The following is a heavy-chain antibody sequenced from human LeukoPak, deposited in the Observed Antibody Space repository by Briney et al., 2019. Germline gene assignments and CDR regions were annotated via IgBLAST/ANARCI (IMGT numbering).Heavy chain of an antibody. CDR1: GFTFSSYA. V-gene: IGHV3-23*01. CDR2: ISGSGGST. Sequence: GGSLRLSCAASGFTFSSYAMSWVRQAPGKGPEWVSAISGSGGSTYYADSVKGRFTISRDNSKNTLYLQMNSLRAEDTAVYYCAKRGFGFYYGMDVWGQGTTVTVSS. CDR3: AKRGFGFYYGMDV. J-gene: IGHJ6*02. D-gene: IGHD3-16*01.